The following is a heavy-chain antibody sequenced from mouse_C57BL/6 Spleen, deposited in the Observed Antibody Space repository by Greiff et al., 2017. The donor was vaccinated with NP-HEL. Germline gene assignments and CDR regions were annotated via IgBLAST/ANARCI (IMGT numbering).Heavy chain of an antibody. Sequence: VQLKESGGGLVQPGGSLKLSCAASGFTFSDYGMAWVRQAPRKGPAWVAFISNLAYSIYYADTVTGRFTISRENAKNTLYLEMSSLRSEDTAMYYCARKGSYYSNHWYFDVWGTGTTVTVSS. CDR3: ARKGSYYSNHWYFDV. V-gene: IGHV5-15*01. CDR1: GFTFSDYG. J-gene: IGHJ1*03. CDR2: ISNLAYSI. D-gene: IGHD2-5*01.